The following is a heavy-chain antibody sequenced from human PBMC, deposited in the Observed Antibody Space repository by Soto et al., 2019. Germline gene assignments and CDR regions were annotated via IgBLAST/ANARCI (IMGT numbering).Heavy chain of an antibody. CDR1: GYTFTSYG. V-gene: IGHV1-18*01. Sequence: ASVKVSCKASGYTFTSYGISWVRQAPGQGLEWMGWISAYNGNTNYAQKLQGRVTMTTDTSTSTAYMELRSLRSDDTAVYYCARDTAWGYDSSGYYPFLDVFDIWGQGTMVTVSS. CDR2: ISAYNGNT. J-gene: IGHJ3*02. CDR3: ARDTAWGYDSSGYYPFLDVFDI. D-gene: IGHD3-22*01.